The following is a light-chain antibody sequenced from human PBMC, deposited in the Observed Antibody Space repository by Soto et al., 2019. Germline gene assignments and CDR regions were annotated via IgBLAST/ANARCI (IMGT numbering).Light chain of an antibody. J-gene: IGLJ1*01. CDR2: EVS. Sequence: QSVLTQPPSASGSPGQAVTISCTGTSSDVGGYNYVSWYQQHPGKAPKLMIYEVSKRPSGVPDRFSGSKSGNTASLTVSGLQAEDEAVYYCSSYVGSNNHVFGTGTKLPVL. CDR1: SSDVGGYNY. V-gene: IGLV2-8*01. CDR3: SSYVGSNNHV.